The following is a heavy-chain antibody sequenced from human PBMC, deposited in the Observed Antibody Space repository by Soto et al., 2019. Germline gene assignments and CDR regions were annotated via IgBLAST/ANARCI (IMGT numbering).Heavy chain of an antibody. Sequence: GGSLRLSCAASGFTFSSYGMHWVRQAPGKGLEWVAVIWYDGSNKYYADSVKGRFTISRDNSKNTLYLQMNSLRAEDTAVYYCARESPYSYGMDVWGQGTTVTVS. D-gene: IGHD3-16*01. CDR2: IWYDGSNK. CDR3: ARESPYSYGMDV. J-gene: IGHJ6*02. CDR1: GFTFSSYG. V-gene: IGHV3-33*01.